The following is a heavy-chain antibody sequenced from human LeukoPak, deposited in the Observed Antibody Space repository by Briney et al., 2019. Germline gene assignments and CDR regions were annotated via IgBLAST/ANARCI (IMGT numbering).Heavy chain of an antibody. CDR3: ARGLASGSYHSPLAP. V-gene: IGHV3-23*01. Sequence: DPGGSLRLSCAASGFIFSTYAMSWVRQAPGKGLEWVSAISGSGGNTYYADSVTGRFTISRDNSKNTLYMQMNTLRADDTAVYYCARGLASGSYHSPLAPWGQGTLVTVSS. J-gene: IGHJ5*02. CDR1: GFIFSTYA. D-gene: IGHD3-10*01. CDR2: ISGSGGNT.